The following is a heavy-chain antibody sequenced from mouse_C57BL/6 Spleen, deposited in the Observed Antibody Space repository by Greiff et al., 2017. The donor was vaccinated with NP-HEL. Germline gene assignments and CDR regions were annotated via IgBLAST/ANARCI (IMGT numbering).Heavy chain of an antibody. CDR3: TREGDDEGYYAMDY. Sequence: EVKLMESGEGLVKPGGSLKLSCAASGFTFSSYAMSWVRQTPEKRLEWVAYISSGGDYIYYADTVKGRFTISRDNARNTLYLQMSSLKSEDTAMYYCTREGDDEGYYAMDYWGQGTSVTVSS. V-gene: IGHV5-9-1*02. J-gene: IGHJ4*01. CDR2: ISSGGDYI. CDR1: GFTFSSYA. D-gene: IGHD2-2*01.